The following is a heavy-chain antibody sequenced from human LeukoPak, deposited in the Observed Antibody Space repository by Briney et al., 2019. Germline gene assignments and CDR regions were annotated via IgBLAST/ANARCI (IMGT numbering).Heavy chain of an antibody. V-gene: IGHV4-4*07. CDR2: ISTSGNT. CDR3: ARDLDVVPYNWFDP. D-gene: IGHD2-15*01. Sequence: PLETPSVTCTVSGGSIRSYFWSWIRQPAGKGLEWIGLISTSGNTNYNPSLKSRVTMPIDMSKNQFSLRLSSVTAADTAVYYCARDLDVVPYNWFDPWGQGTLVNVSS. J-gene: IGHJ5*02. CDR1: GGSIRSYF.